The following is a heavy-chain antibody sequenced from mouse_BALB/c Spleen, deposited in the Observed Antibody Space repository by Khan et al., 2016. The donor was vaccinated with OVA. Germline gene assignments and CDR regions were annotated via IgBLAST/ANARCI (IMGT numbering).Heavy chain of an antibody. CDR1: GFSLTSYA. CDR3: ARHQFPLSMDS. CDR2: IWSDGRT. Sequence: VELVESGPDLVAPSQSLSITCTVSGFSLTSYAIHWARQPPGKGLEWLVVIWSDGRTTYNSALKSRLSISKDNSKSQVFLKINSLQTDDTAMYYCARHQFPLSMDSWGQGTSVTVSS. J-gene: IGHJ4*01. V-gene: IGHV2-6-2*01.